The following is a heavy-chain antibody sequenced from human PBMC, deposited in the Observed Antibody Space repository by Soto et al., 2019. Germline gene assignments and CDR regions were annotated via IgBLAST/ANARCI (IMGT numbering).Heavy chain of an antibody. J-gene: IGHJ2*01. Sequence: QVQLVQSGAEVKKPGSSVKVSCKASGGTFSSYAISWVRQAPGQGLECMGGIIPIFGTANYAQKFQGRVTITADESTSTAYMELSSLRSEDTAVYYCARDLPGIAAAGTPTYFDLWGRGTLVTVSS. CDR3: ARDLPGIAAAGTPTYFDL. CDR2: IIPIFGTA. D-gene: IGHD6-13*01. V-gene: IGHV1-69*01. CDR1: GGTFSSYA.